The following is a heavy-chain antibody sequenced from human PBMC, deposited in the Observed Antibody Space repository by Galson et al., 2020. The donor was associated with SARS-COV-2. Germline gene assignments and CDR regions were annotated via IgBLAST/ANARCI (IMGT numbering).Heavy chain of an antibody. CDR1: GGFFTSYF. J-gene: IGHJ3*01. Sequence: LETLSLTCTVSGGFFTSYFWTWIRQPPGNGLEYMGYISLSGTTYYNPSLKSRLTILEDTSKRQFSLRLSSMTAADTAVYYCARLFYYGSGSFLGGFDVWGQGTTVSVSS. CDR2: ISLSGTT. D-gene: IGHD3-10*01. CDR3: ARLFYYGSGSFLGGFDV. V-gene: IGHV4-59*01.